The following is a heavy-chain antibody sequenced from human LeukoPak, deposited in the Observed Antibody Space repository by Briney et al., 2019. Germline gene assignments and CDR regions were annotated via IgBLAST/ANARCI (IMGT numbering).Heavy chain of an antibody. CDR2: IYNSGST. CDR3: ARQAYYGAKDFDY. V-gene: IGHV4-39*01. D-gene: IGHD4-23*01. CDR1: GDSISSSSYY. J-gene: IGHJ4*02. Sequence: SETLSLTCIVAGDSISSSSYYWGWIRQPPGTGLEWIGSIYNSGSTHYNPSLKSRVTISVDTSKNQFSLKLSSVTAADTAVYYCARQAYYGAKDFDYWGQGTLVTVSS.